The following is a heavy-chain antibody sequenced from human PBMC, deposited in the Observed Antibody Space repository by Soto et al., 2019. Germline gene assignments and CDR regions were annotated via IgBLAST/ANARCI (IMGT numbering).Heavy chain of an antibody. D-gene: IGHD5-18*01. CDR2: IYYSGST. Sequence: SETLSLTCTVSGGSISSYYWSWIRQPPGKGLEWIGYIYYSGSTNYNPSLKSRVTISVDTSKNQFSLKLSSVTAADTAVYYCARLLGSYGTWFAPWDRGTLVTGSA. CDR3: ARLLGSYGTWFAP. CDR1: GGSISSYY. V-gene: IGHV4-59*08. J-gene: IGHJ5*02.